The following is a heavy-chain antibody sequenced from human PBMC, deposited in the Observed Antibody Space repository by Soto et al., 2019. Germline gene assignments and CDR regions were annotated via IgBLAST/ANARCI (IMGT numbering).Heavy chain of an antibody. V-gene: IGHV3-74*01. CDR2: INKDGSYK. CDR3: ARGGLEPFAY. J-gene: IGHJ4*02. D-gene: IGHD1-1*01. CDR1: GFTFSDEW. Sequence: EVQLVESGGGLVQSGGSLRLSCATSGFTFSDEWMHWVRQVPGKGLVWVSRINKDGSYKNYADFVEGRFTISRDDAKSELYLHMDRLRAEDTAVYYCARGGLEPFAYLGQGALVTVSS.